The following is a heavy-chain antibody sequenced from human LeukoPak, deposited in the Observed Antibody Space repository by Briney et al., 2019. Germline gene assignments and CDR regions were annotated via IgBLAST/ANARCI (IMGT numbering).Heavy chain of an antibody. D-gene: IGHD1-1*01. Sequence: SGTLSLTCSVSGDSISSSDYFWGWIRQPPGKGLEWIGSILYSGATYCNPSLKTRVTISVDTSKNQFSLRLSSVTAADTAVYYCARHRWTGTFNFDYWGQGSLVTVSS. V-gene: IGHV4-39*01. CDR1: GDSISSSDYF. CDR3: ARHRWTGTFNFDY. CDR2: ILYSGAT. J-gene: IGHJ4*02.